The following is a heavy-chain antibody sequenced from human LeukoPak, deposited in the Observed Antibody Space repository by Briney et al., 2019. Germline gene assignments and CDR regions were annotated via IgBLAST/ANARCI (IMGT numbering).Heavy chain of an antibody. CDR1: GGSINNYY. D-gene: IGHD3-10*01. V-gene: IGHV4-59*01. Sequence: PSETLSLTCTVSGGSINNYYWSWIRQPPGKGLEWIGYIYHSGSTTYNPSLKSRVTISVDTSKNQFSLKLSSVTAAGTAIYYCARTYYYGSGRYFDYWGQGTLVTVSS. CDR3: ARTYYYGSGRYFDY. J-gene: IGHJ4*02. CDR2: IYHSGST.